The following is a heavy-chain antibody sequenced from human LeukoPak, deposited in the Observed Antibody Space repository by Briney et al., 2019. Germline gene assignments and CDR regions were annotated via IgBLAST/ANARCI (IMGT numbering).Heavy chain of an antibody. CDR3: AKDAQPRSRWFDP. CDR1: GFIFKDYW. Sequence: GGSLRLSCAASGFIFKDYWMIWIRQAPGKGLEWVANIKQDGSEKYYVDSVKGRFTISRDNAKNSLYLQMNTLRAEDTAMYYCAKDAQPRSRWFDPWGQGTLVTVSS. D-gene: IGHD3-16*01. V-gene: IGHV3-7*03. J-gene: IGHJ5*02. CDR2: IKQDGSEK.